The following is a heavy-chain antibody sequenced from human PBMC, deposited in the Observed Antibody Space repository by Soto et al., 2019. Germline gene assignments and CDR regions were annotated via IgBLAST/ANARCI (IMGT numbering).Heavy chain of an antibody. Sequence: SETLSLTCTVSGGSISSYYWSWIRQPPGKGLEWIGYIYYSGSTNYNPSLKSRVTISVDTSKNQFSLKLSSVTAADTAVYYCARGRDYDFWSGYSNGFWFDPWGQGTLVTVSS. CDR1: GGSISSYY. J-gene: IGHJ5*02. V-gene: IGHV4-59*01. CDR2: IYYSGST. CDR3: ARGRDYDFWSGYSNGFWFDP. D-gene: IGHD3-3*01.